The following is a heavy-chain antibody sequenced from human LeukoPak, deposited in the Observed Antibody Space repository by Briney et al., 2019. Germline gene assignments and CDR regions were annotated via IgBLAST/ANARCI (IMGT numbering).Heavy chain of an antibody. CDR3: ARDRGEFYYYYYMDV. CDR1: GYTFTSYY. CDR2: INPSGGST. D-gene: IGHD3-10*01. Sequence: ASVKVSCKASGYTFTSYYMHWVRQAPGQGLEWMGIINPSGGSTSYAQKFQGRVTMTRDMSTSTVYMELSSLRSEDTAVYYCARDRGEFYYYYYMDVWGKGTTVTVSS. V-gene: IGHV1-46*01. J-gene: IGHJ6*03.